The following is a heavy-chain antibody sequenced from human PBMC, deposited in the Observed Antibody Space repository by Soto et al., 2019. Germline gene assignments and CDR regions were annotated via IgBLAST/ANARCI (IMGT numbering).Heavy chain of an antibody. CDR1: GFTFSSYG. Sequence: QVQLVESGGGVVQPGRSLRLSCAASGFTFSSYGMHWVRQAPGKGLEWVAVIWYDGSNKYYADSVKGRFTISRDNSKNTLYLQMNSLRAEDTAGYYCARDPDYGDTPGWFDPWGQGTLVTVSS. CDR2: IWYDGSNK. CDR3: ARDPDYGDTPGWFDP. D-gene: IGHD4-17*01. V-gene: IGHV3-33*01. J-gene: IGHJ5*02.